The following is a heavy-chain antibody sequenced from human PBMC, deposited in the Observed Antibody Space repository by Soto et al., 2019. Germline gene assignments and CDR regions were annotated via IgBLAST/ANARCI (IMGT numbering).Heavy chain of an antibody. CDR2: INPSGGST. D-gene: IGHD2-2*01. CDR1: GYTFTSYY. Sequence: ASVKVSCKASGYTFTSYYMHWVRQAPGQGLEWMGIINPSGGSTSYAQKFQGRVTMTRDTSTSTVYMELSSLRSEDTVVYYCARGGIVVVPAATPDVYSNERNLQVSDYWGQGTLVTVSS. CDR3: ARGGIVVVPAATPDVYSNERNLQVSDY. J-gene: IGHJ4*02. V-gene: IGHV1-46*03.